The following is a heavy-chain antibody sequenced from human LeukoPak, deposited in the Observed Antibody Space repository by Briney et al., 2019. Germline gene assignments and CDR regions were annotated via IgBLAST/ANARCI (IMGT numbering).Heavy chain of an antibody. Sequence: TGGSLRLSCAASGFTFSSYSMQWVRQTPGKGLDWVGIMSNSGENTFYGEAVKGRFTISRDNSQNTLYLQMSSLRPEDTAVYYCVKGGASVTRYVDYWGQGTLVTVSS. V-gene: IGHV3-30*18. CDR1: GFTFSSYS. D-gene: IGHD4-17*01. CDR3: VKGGASVTRYVDY. J-gene: IGHJ4*02. CDR2: MSNSGENT.